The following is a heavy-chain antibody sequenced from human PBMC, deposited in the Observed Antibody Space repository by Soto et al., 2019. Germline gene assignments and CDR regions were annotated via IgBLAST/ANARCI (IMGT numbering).Heavy chain of an antibody. J-gene: IGHJ4*02. Sequence: QVQLQESGPGLVKPSETLSLTCTVSGGSISSYYWSWIRQPPGRGLEWIGYIFYYGNTKYNPSLESRVTISVDTSKNQFSLKLSSVTAADTAVYYCARDPRIYGDPYDFDQWGQGTLVTVSS. V-gene: IGHV4-59*01. D-gene: IGHD4-17*01. CDR3: ARDPRIYGDPYDFDQ. CDR2: IFYYGNT. CDR1: GGSISSYY.